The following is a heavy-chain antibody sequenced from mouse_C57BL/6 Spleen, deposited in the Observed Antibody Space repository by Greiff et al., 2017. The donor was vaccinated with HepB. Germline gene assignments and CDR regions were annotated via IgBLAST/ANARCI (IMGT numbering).Heavy chain of an antibody. V-gene: IGHV1-81*01. D-gene: IGHD1-1*01. Sequence: QVQLKQSGAELARPGASVKLSCKASGYTFTSYGISWVKQRTGQGLEWIGEIYPRSGNTYYNEKFKGKATLTADKSSSTAYMELRSLTSEDSAVYFCARTITTVVATPYFDYWGQGTTLTVSS. CDR2: IYPRSGNT. CDR3: ARTITTVVATPYFDY. J-gene: IGHJ2*01. CDR1: GYTFTSYG.